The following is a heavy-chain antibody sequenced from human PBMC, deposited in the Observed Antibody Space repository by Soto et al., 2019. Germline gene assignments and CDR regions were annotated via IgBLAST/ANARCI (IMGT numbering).Heavy chain of an antibody. CDR2: ISSSSSYI. V-gene: IGHV3-21*01. CDR3: ARDRAVRYYDSSGYLDY. Sequence: GGSLRLSCAASGFTFSIYSMNWVRPAPGKVLEWVSSISSSSSYIYYADSVKGRFTISRDNAKNSLYLQMNSLRAEDTAVYYCARDRAVRYYDSSGYLDYWGQGTLVTVSS. CDR1: GFTFSIYS. D-gene: IGHD3-22*01. J-gene: IGHJ4*02.